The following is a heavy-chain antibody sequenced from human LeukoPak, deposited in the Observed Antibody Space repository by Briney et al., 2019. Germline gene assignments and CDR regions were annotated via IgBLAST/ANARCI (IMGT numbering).Heavy chain of an antibody. V-gene: IGHV1-58*01. CDR1: GFXFTSSV. CDR2: IVVGSGNT. Sequence: GASVKVSCKASGFXFTSSVVQWVRQARGQRLEWIGGIVVGSGNTNYAQKFQERVTITRDMSTSTAYMELSSLRFEDTAVYYCAADRAGSYLRFVYWGQGTPVTVSS. J-gene: IGHJ4*02. D-gene: IGHD3-10*01. CDR3: AADRAGSYLRFVY.